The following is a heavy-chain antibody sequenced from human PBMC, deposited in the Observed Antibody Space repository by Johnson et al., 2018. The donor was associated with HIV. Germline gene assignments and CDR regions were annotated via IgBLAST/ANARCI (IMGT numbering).Heavy chain of an antibody. V-gene: IGHV3-48*04. D-gene: IGHD1-26*01. CDR1: GFTFSSYA. Sequence: VQLVESGGGVVQPGRSLRLSCAASGFTFSSYAMHWVRQAPGKGLEWVSYISSSGSTIYYADSVKGRFTISRDNAKNSLYLQMNSLRAEDTAVYYCAREGSGSWGRKRGPVKADAFDIWGQGTMVTVSS. J-gene: IGHJ3*02. CDR2: ISSSGSTI. CDR3: AREGSGSWGRKRGPVKADAFDI.